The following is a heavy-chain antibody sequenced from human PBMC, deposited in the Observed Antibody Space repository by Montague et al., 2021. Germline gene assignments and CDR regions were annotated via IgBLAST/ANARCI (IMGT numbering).Heavy chain of an antibody. CDR2: ISTTGVTT. Sequence: SHRLSLSASGFPFSNFAMAWVRQAPGKGLEWVSTISTTGVTTYYADSVKGRFTISRDNSRNTLYLQMNSLRAEDTAVYYCAKGPPYGWGSYYTGGYFDYWGQGTLVTVSS. D-gene: IGHD3-10*01. CDR1: GFPFSNFA. CDR3: AKGPPYGWGSYYTGGYFDY. V-gene: IGHV3-23*01. J-gene: IGHJ4*02.